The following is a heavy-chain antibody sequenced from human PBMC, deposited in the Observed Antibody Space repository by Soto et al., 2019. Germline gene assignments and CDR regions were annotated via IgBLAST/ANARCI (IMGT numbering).Heavy chain of an antibody. CDR1: GFTFSSYW. CDR3: ARPRPYCGGDCPDS. V-gene: IGHV3-74*01. J-gene: IGHJ4*02. CDR2: INSDGSST. D-gene: IGHD2-21*02. Sequence: EVQLVDSGGGLVQPGGSLRLSCAASGFTFSSYWMHWVRQAPGKGLVWVSRINSDGSSTSYADSVKGRFTISRDNAKNTLYLQMNSLRAEDTAVYYCARPRPYCGGDCPDSWGQGTLVTVSS.